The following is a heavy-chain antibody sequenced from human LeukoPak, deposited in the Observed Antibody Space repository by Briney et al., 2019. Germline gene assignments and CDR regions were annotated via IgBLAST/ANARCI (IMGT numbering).Heavy chain of an antibody. J-gene: IGHJ4*02. D-gene: IGHD5-18*01. Sequence: ASVKVSCKASGGTFSSYAISWVRQAPGQGLEWMGIINPSGGSTSYAQKFQGRVTMTRDTSTSTVYMELSSLRSEDTAVYYCASGGYSYQRGIDYWGPGTLVTVSS. V-gene: IGHV1-46*01. CDR3: ASGGYSYQRGIDY. CDR2: INPSGGST. CDR1: GGTFSSYA.